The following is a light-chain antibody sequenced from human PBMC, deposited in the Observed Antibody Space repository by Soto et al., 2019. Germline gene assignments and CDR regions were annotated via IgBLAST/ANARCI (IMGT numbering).Light chain of an antibody. CDR1: QNVATN. J-gene: IGKJ1*01. V-gene: IGKV3-15*01. CDR3: HQATSALRT. Sequence: IVMTQSPATLSMSPGDRATLSCRASQNVATNVAWYQQKPGQAPRLLIYGASIRATGVPARYSGSGSGTEFTLTIDRRQSEDFAVFCCHQATSALRTFGRGTRVEV. CDR2: GAS.